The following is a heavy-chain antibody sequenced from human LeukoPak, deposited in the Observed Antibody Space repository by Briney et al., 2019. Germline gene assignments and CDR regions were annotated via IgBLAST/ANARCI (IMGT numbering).Heavy chain of an antibody. V-gene: IGHV4-59*01. CDR3: AGGFNYYDSSGYYAIFDY. J-gene: IGHJ4*02. D-gene: IGHD3-22*01. CDR2: IYYSGST. Sequence: SETLSLTCTVSGGSISSYYWSWIRQPPGKGLEWIGYIYYSGSTNYNPSLKSRVTISVDTSKNQFSLKLSSVTAADTAVYYCAGGFNYYDSSGYYAIFDYWGQGTLVTVSS. CDR1: GGSISSYY.